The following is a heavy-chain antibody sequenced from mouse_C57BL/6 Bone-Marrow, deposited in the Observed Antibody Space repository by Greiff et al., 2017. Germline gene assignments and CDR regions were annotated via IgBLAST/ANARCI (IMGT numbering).Heavy chain of an antibody. V-gene: IGHV5-17*01. CDR3: ARPYYDYDVPWFAY. J-gene: IGHJ3*01. D-gene: IGHD2-4*01. CDR1: GFTFSDYG. CDR2: ISSGSSTI. Sequence: EVMLVESGGGLVKPGGSLKLSCAASGFTFSDYGMHWVRQAPEKGLEWVAYISSGSSTIYYADTVKGRFTISRDNAKNTLFLQRTSLRSEDTAMYYCARPYYDYDVPWFAYWGQGTLVTVSA.